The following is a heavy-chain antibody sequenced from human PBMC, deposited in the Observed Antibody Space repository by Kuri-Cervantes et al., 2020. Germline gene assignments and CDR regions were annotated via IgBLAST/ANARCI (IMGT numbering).Heavy chain of an antibody. CDR2: IKPDGSDK. Sequence: GESLKIPGSASGFIFCSYWMTWVRQAPGKGLEWMAIIKPDGSDKYYVDSVKGRFTISRDNAKNSLYLQMNSLRPEDTAVDFCVEGGGGSWYGGYWGQGTLVTVSS. D-gene: IGHD6-13*01. CDR1: GFIFCSYW. V-gene: IGHV3-7*01. J-gene: IGHJ4*02. CDR3: VEGGGGSWYGGY.